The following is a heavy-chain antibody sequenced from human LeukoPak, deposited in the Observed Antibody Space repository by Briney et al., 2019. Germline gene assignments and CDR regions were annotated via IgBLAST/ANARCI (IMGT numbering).Heavy chain of an antibody. D-gene: IGHD2-15*01. V-gene: IGHV3-30*18. CDR2: ISYDGSKE. Sequence: GGSLRLSCATSGFTFSSYGMHWVRQAPGKGPEWVAAISYDGSKEYYADSVKGRFSISRDNSKNTLYLQMNSLRAEDTAVFYCAKGKALLEYYFDYWGQGTLVTVSS. CDR3: AKGKALLEYYFDY. J-gene: IGHJ4*02. CDR1: GFTFSSYG.